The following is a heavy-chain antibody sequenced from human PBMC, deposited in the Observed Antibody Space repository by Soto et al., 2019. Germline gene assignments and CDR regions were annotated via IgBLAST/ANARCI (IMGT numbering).Heavy chain of an antibody. CDR1: GGSISTINW. D-gene: IGHD6-6*01. CDR3: ARVSSSSAFGMDV. CDR2: IYQTGST. V-gene: IGHV4-4*02. J-gene: IGHJ6*02. Sequence: SETLSLTGAVSGGSISTINWWTCVRQPPGKGLDWIGEIYQTGSTSYNPSLESRVTISIDKSKNQFSLKLRSVTAADTAVYYCARVSSSSAFGMDVWGQGTTVTVSS.